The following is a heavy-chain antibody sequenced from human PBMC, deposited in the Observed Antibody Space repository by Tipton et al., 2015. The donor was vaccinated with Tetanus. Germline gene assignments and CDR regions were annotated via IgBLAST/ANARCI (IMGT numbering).Heavy chain of an antibody. CDR1: GFTFSSYSMN. CDR3: ARQSCSGGSCRFDP. V-gene: IGHV4-39*01. D-gene: IGHD2-15*01. J-gene: IGHJ5*02. Sequence: LRLSCAASGFTFSSYSMNWVRQPPGKGLEWIGSIHYTGSTYLNPSLKSRVTISVDTSKNQFSLNLTSVTAADTAFYYCARQSCSGGSCRFDPWGQGTLVTVSS. CDR2: IHYTGST.